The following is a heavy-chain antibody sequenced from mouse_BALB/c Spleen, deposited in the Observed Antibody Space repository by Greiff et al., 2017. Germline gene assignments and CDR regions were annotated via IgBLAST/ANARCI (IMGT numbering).Heavy chain of an antibody. D-gene: IGHD2-4*01. Sequence: EVKLVESGPSLVKPSQTLSLTCSVTGDSITSGYWNWIRKFPGNKLEYMGYISYSGSTYYNPSLKSRISITRDTSKNQYYLQLNSVTTEDTATYYCGGMGDDYDDYAMDYWGQGTSVTVSS. CDR3: GGMGDDYDDYAMDY. J-gene: IGHJ4*01. CDR2: ISYSGST. V-gene: IGHV3-8*02. CDR1: GDSITSGY.